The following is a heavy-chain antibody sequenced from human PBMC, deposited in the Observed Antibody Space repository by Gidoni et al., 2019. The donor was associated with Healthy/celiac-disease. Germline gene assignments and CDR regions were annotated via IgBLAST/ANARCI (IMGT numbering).Heavy chain of an antibody. CDR3: ARAQAETRFWGSYRQAAFDI. Sequence: QGQGVAAGGGGEKAGASGEGFGKGAGDTLTRQGMEWVRQAPGQRLEWMGWVNAGNGNTKYSQKFQGRVTITRDTSASTAYMELSSLRSEDTAVYYCARAQAETRFWGSYRQAAFDIWGQGTMVTVSS. J-gene: IGHJ3*02. CDR2: VNAGNGNT. D-gene: IGHD3-16*02. CDR1: GDTLTRQG. V-gene: IGHV1-3*01.